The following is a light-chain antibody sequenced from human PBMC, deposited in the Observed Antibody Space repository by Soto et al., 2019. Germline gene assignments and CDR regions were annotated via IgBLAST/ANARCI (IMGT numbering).Light chain of an antibody. V-gene: IGKV3-20*01. Sequence: EIVLTQSPGTLSLSPGERSTLSCRASQSVSSSYLAWYQQKPGQAPRLLIYGASSRATGIPDRFSGSGSGTSFTLTITSLEPEDFAVYYCQHYGTSPFTFGPGTKVEIK. CDR1: QSVSSSY. CDR2: GAS. CDR3: QHYGTSPFT. J-gene: IGKJ3*01.